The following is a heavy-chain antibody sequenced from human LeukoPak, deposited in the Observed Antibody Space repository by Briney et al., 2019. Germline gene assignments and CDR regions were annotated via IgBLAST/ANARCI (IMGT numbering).Heavy chain of an antibody. J-gene: IGHJ6*02. CDR2: IYYSGST. CDR1: GGSISSGGYY. V-gene: IGHV4-31*03. Sequence: PSQTLSLTCTVSGGSISSGGYYWSWIRQLPGKGLEWIGYIYYSGSTYYNPSLKSRVTISVDTSKNQFSLKLSSVTAADTAVYYCARLYHCSSTSCSNPYGMDVWGQGTTVTVSS. CDR3: ARLYHCSSTSCSNPYGMDV. D-gene: IGHD2-2*01.